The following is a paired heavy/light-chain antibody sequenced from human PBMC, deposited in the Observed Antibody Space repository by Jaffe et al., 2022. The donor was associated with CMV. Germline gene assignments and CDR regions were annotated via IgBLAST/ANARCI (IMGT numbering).Light chain of an antibody. V-gene: IGKV3-11*01. J-gene: IGKJ4*01. CDR1: QSVSSY. Sequence: EIVLTQSPATLSLSPGERATLSCRASQSVSSYLAWYQQKPGQAPRLLIYDASNRATGIPARFSGSGSGTDFTLTISSLEPEDFAVYYCQQRSNCPLTFGGGTKVEIK. CDR3: QQRSNCPLT. CDR2: DAS.
Heavy chain of an antibody. J-gene: IGHJ6*02. CDR3: AGGGDCYRHDQDPAYYYYYGMDV. CDR2: IYYSGST. D-gene: IGHD2-21*02. CDR1: GGSISSGGYY. Sequence: QVQLQESGPGLVKPSQTLSLTCTVSGGSISSGGYYWSWIRQHPGKGLEWIGYIYYSGSTYYNPSLKSRVTISVDTSKNQFSLKLSSVTAADTAVYYCAGGGDCYRHDQDPAYYYYYGMDVWGQGTTVTVSS. V-gene: IGHV4-31*03.